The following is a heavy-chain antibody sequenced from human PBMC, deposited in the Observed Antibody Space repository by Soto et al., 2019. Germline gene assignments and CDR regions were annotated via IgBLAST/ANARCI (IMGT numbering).Heavy chain of an antibody. CDR3: TTAYYGSGSYPNYYYYYMDV. J-gene: IGHJ6*03. D-gene: IGHD3-10*01. CDR1: RFTFSNAW. Sequence: GGSLRLSCAASRFTFSNAWMSWVRQAPGKGLEWVGRIKSKTDGGTTDYAAPVKGRFTISRDDSKNTLYLQMNSLKTEDTAVYYCTTAYYGSGSYPNYYYYYMDVWGKGTTVTVSS. CDR2: IKSKTDGGTT. V-gene: IGHV3-15*01.